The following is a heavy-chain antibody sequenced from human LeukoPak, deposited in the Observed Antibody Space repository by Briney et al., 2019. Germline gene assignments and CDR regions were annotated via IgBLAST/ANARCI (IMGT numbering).Heavy chain of an antibody. D-gene: IGHD2-15*01. CDR1: GLAFSAYK. J-gene: IGHJ4*02. Sequence: GGSMRLSCAASGLAFSAYKMHWARQAPRKGLVWVSRISTDGYTTDYADFVQGRFTASRDNTKNTWSLEMNSLRAEDTAVYYCVVGGSPGYWGQGTLVTVSS. CDR3: VVGGSPGY. CDR2: ISTDGYTT. V-gene: IGHV3-74*01.